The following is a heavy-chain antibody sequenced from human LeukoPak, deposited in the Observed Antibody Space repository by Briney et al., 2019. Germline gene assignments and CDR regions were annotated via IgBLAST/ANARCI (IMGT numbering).Heavy chain of an antibody. D-gene: IGHD3-10*01. CDR1: GFTFSDYY. J-gene: IGHJ3*02. CDR2: ISSSGSTI. CDR3: ARDRRFGELLSDAFDI. Sequence: GGSLRLSCAASGFTFSDYYTSWIRQAPGKGLEWVSYISSSGSTIYYADSVKGRFTISRDNAKNSLYLQMNSLRAEDTAVYYCARDRRFGELLSDAFDIWGQGTMVTVSS. V-gene: IGHV3-11*04.